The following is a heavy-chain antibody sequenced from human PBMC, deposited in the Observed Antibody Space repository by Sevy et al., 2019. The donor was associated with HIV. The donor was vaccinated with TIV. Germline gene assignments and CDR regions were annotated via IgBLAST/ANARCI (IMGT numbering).Heavy chain of an antibody. CDR2: IYCSGST. Sequence: SETLSLTCTVSGGSISSYYWSWIRQPPGKGLEWIGYIYCSGSTNYNPSLKSRVTISVDTSKNQFSLKLSSVTAADTAVYYCARAPQYYDFWSGYLNWFDPWGQGTLVTVSS. CDR1: GGSISSYY. D-gene: IGHD3-3*01. V-gene: IGHV4-59*01. J-gene: IGHJ5*02. CDR3: ARAPQYYDFWSGYLNWFDP.